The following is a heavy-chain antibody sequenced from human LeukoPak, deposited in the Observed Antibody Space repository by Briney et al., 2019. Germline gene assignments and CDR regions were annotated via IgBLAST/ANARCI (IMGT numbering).Heavy chain of an antibody. Sequence: GSRRPSCAASGFTFSSYEMNWFRQPPGKGLDGVPYISSSGSTIYYADSVKGRFTISRDNAKNSLYLQMNSLRAEDTAVYYCARDVLTPNSYGMDVWGQGTTVTVSS. J-gene: IGHJ6*02. CDR2: ISSSGSTI. CDR1: GFTFSSYE. V-gene: IGHV3-48*03. CDR3: ARDVLTPNSYGMDV. D-gene: IGHD4-23*01.